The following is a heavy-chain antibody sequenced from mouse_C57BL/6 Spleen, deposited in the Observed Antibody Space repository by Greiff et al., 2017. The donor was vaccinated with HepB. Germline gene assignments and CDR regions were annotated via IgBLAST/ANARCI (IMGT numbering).Heavy chain of an antibody. Sequence: VQLQQSGAELVKPGASVKISCKASGYAFSSYWMNWVKQRPGKGLEWIGQIYPGDGDTNYNGKFKGKATLTADKSSNTAYMQLSSLTSEDSAVYFCARRNGYYGAMDYWGQGTSVTVSS. CDR1: GYAFSSYW. J-gene: IGHJ4*01. CDR2: IYPGDGDT. CDR3: ARRNGYYGAMDY. D-gene: IGHD2-3*01. V-gene: IGHV1-80*01.